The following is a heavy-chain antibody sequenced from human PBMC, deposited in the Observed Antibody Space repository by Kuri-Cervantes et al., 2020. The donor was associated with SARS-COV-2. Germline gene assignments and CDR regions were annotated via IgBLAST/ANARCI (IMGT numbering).Heavy chain of an antibody. J-gene: IGHJ4*02. CDR3: AKNPVPAAIRFDY. Sequence: GESLKISCAASGFTFSSYAMSWVRQASGKGLEWVSAISGSGGSTYYADSVKGRFTISRDNSKNTLYLQMNSQRAEDTAVYYCAKNPVPAAIRFDYWGQGTLVTVSS. CDR2: ISGSGGST. CDR1: GFTFSSYA. V-gene: IGHV3-23*01. D-gene: IGHD2-2*01.